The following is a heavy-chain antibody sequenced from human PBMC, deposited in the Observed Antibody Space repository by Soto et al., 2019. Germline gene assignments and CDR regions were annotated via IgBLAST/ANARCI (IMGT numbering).Heavy chain of an antibody. CDR2: IYRSGNT. J-gene: IGHJ5*02. V-gene: IGHV4-59*08. CDR1: GDSISNSY. CDR3: ARHLTTVWWFDA. D-gene: IGHD4-17*01. Sequence: PSETLSLTCTVSGDSISNSYWSWIRQPPGKGLEWIAFIYRSGNTNYNPSLKSRVTMSKDTSKNQFFLRLNSVTAADTAVYYCARHLTTVWWFDAWGQGTLVTVSS.